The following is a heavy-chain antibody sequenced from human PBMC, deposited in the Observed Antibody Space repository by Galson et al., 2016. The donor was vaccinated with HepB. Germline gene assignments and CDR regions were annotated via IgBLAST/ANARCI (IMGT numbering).Heavy chain of an antibody. D-gene: IGHD2-15*01. CDR1: GFSFSSYA. CDR3: AKGEHHCAGGGCLGRLTPHYQYYFGMDA. V-gene: IGHV3-21*01. Sequence: SLRLSCAASGFSFSSYAMNWVRQAPGKGLEWVSYIDNSSGKKYYADSVKGRFTISRDNAKDSLSLQINSLRVEDTGVYYCAKGEHHCAGGGCLGRLTPHYQYYFGMDAWGRGTAVIVSS. J-gene: IGHJ6*02. CDR2: IDNSSGKK.